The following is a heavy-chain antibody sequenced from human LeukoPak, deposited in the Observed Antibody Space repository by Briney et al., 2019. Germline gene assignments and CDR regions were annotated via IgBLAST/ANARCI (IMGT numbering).Heavy chain of an antibody. CDR1: GYTFTGYY. CDR3: ARTMVRGAQNDY. CDR2: INPNSGGT. D-gene: IGHD3-10*01. V-gene: IGHV1-2*02. Sequence: ASVKVSCKASGYTFTGYYMHWVRQAPGQGLEWMGWINPNSGGTNYAQKFQGRVTMTRDTSISTAYMELSRLRSDDTAVYYCARTMVRGAQNDYWGQGTLVTVSS. J-gene: IGHJ4*02.